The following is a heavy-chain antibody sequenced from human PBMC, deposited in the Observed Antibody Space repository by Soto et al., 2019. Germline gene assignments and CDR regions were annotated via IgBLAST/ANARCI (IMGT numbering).Heavy chain of an antibody. CDR1: RFTFSRYA. CDR3: ARGVVAATYYYYGMDV. J-gene: IGHJ6*02. D-gene: IGHD2-15*01. Sequence: QGQLVESGGGVVQPGRSLRLYCAASRFTFSRYAMHWVRQAPGKGLEWVAVISYDGSNKYYADSVKGRFTISRDNSKNTLYLQMNSLRAEDTAVYYSARGVVAATYYYYGMDVWGQGTTVTVSS. V-gene: IGHV3-30-3*01. CDR2: ISYDGSNK.